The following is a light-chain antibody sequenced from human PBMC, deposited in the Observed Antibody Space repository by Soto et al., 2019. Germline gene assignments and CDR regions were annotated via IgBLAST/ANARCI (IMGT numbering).Light chain of an antibody. CDR1: NSDVGSYNY. Sequence: QSVLTQPPSASGSPGQSVTISCTGANSDVGSYNYVSWYQQHPGKAPKLMIYDVNKRPSGVSDRFSVSNSGNTASLTISGLQAEDEADYYCNSYTTSSTYVFGTGTKVTVL. CDR3: NSYTTSSTYV. CDR2: DVN. V-gene: IGLV2-14*01. J-gene: IGLJ1*01.